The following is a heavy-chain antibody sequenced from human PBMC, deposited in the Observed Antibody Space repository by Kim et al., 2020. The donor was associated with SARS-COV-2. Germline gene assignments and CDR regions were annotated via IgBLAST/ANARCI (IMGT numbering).Heavy chain of an antibody. Sequence: SETLSLTCTVSGDSISSGGYYWSWIRQHPGKGLEWIGYIYYSGSTYYNPSLKRRVTISVDTSKNQFSLKLSSVTAADTAVYYCAVYRTYYYDSSGYSLGDFDYWGQGTLVTVSS. D-gene: IGHD3-22*01. J-gene: IGHJ4*02. CDR3: AVYRTYYYDSSGYSLGDFDY. V-gene: IGHV4-31*03. CDR2: IYYSGST. CDR1: GDSISSGGYY.